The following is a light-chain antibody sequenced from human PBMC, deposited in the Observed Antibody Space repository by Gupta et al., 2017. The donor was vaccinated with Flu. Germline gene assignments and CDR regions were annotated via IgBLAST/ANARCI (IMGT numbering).Light chain of an antibody. Sequence: QTVVTPEPSFSVSPGGKVTRTCDLSTGSVSKSNYPSWYQKTPGQAPRTLIYNTNTRSPGVPDRFSGSILGEKAALTITGAQVDDESDYYCVIWLSSGHDFLGTGTEVTVV. CDR2: NTN. V-gene: IGLV8-61*01. J-gene: IGLJ1*01. CDR1: TGSVSKSNY. CDR3: VIWLSSGHDF.